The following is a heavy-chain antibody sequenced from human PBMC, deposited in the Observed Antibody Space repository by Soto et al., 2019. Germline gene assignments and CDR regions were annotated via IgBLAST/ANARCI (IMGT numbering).Heavy chain of an antibody. CDR1: GYTFTSYG. D-gene: IGHD2-2*02. V-gene: IGHV1-18*01. CDR2: ISAYNGNT. J-gene: IGHJ6*02. CDR3: ARDGGVVPAAIWIGYYYYYGMDV. Sequence: ASVKVSCKASGYTFTSYGISWVRQAPGQGLEWMGWISAYNGNTNYAQKLQGRVTMTTDPSTSTAYMELRSLRSDDTAVYYCARDGGVVPAAIWIGYYYYYGMDVWGQGTTVTVSS.